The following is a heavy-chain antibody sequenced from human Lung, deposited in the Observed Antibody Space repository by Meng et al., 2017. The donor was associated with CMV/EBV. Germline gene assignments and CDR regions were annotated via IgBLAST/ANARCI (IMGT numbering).Heavy chain of an antibody. CDR1: GGSISSYY. CDR3: ARDRRPRSNTWFDP. V-gene: IGHV4-59*01. Sequence: GSLRLSCTVSGGSISSYYWSWIRQPPGKGLEWIGYIYYSGSTIYNPPLKSRVTISVDTSKNEYSLKLSSVTAADTAIYYCARDRRPRSNTWFDPWGQGTLVTVSS. D-gene: IGHD2/OR15-2a*01. J-gene: IGHJ5*02. CDR2: IYYSGST.